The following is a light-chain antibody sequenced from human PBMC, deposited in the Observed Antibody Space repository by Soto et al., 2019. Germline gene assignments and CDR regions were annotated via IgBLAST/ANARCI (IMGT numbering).Light chain of an antibody. Sequence: EAVLTQSPATLSVSPGERVTLSCRASASVVNNLAWYQQKPGQAPRLLIYDASTRATGVPPRFSGSGSETEFTLTISSLQSEDFAVYYCQDWSVWPTCGRGTKVEIK. CDR1: ASVVNN. J-gene: IGKJ1*01. V-gene: IGKV3-15*01. CDR2: DAS. CDR3: QDWSVWPT.